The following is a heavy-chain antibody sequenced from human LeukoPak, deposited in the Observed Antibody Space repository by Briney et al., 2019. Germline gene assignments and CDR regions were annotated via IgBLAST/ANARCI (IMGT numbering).Heavy chain of an antibody. D-gene: IGHD3-10*01. V-gene: IGHV6-1*01. CDR2: TYYRSKWYT. CDR1: GDSVSRNSAG. Sequence: SQTLSLTFGISGDSVSRNSAGWIWIRQSPSRGLEWLGRTYYRSKWYTEYAVCVKSRITIYPDTSKNQFPLQLSSVNPEDTAVYYCARLGSGSNYWGQGTLVTVSS. CDR3: ARLGSGSNY. J-gene: IGHJ4*02.